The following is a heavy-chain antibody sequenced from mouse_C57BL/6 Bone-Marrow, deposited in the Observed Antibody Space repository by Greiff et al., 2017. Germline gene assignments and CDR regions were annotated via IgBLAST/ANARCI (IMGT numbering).Heavy chain of an antibody. CDR2: IDPSDSYT. Sequence: QVQLKQPGAELVKPGASVKLSCKASGYTFTSYWMQWVKQRPGQGLEWIGEIDPSDSYTTYNQKFKGKATLTVDTSSSTAYMQLSSLTSEDSAVYYCARWAGLRFAYWGQGTLVTVSA. D-gene: IGHD2-4*01. CDR3: ARWAGLRFAY. V-gene: IGHV1-50*01. CDR1: GYTFTSYW. J-gene: IGHJ3*01.